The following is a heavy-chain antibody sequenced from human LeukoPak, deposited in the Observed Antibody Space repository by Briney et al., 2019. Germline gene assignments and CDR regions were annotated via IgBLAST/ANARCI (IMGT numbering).Heavy chain of an antibody. V-gene: IGHV1-18*01. CDR3: ARGWDYDILTGYYFSLSFDY. CDR1: GYTFTSYG. D-gene: IGHD3-9*01. J-gene: IGHJ4*02. Sequence: GASVKVSCKASGYTFTSYGISWVRQAPGQGLEWMGWISAYNGNTNYAQKLQGRVTMTTDTSTSTAYMELRSLRSEDTAVYYCARGWDYDILTGYYFSLSFDYWGQGTLVTVSS. CDR2: ISAYNGNT.